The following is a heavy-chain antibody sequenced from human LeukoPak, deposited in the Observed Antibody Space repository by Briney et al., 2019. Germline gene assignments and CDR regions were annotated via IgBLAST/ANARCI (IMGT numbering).Heavy chain of an antibody. D-gene: IGHD2-15*01. CDR1: GFTVSSTY. Sequence: GSLRLSCAASGFTVSSTYMSWIRQPPGKGLEWIGEINHSGSTNYNPSLKSRVTISVDTSKNQFSLKLSSVTAADTAVYYCAGRHIVVVVAAEFDYWGQGTLVTVSS. V-gene: IGHV4-34*08. CDR2: INHSGST. CDR3: AGRHIVVVVAAEFDY. J-gene: IGHJ4*02.